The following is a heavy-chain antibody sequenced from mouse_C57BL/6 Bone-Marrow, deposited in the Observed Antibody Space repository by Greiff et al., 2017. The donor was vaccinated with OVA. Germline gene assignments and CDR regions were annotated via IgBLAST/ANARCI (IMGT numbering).Heavy chain of an antibody. D-gene: IGHD4-1*01. V-gene: IGHV5-16*01. CDR3: AREGTGTSGDWYFED. J-gene: IGHJ1*03. CDR2: INYDGSST. Sequence: EVKLMESEGGLVQPGSSMKLSCTASGFTFSDYYMAWVRQVPEKGLEWVANINYDGSSTYYLDSLKSRFIISRDNAKNILYLQMSSLKSEDTATYYCAREGTGTSGDWYFEDWGTGTTVTVSS. CDR1: GFTFSDYY.